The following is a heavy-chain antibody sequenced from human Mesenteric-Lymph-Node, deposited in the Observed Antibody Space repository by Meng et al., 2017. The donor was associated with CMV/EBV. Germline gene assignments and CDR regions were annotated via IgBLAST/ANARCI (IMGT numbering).Heavy chain of an antibody. CDR2: INHSGST. V-gene: IGHV4-34*01. CDR3: ARGSSYDILTGYFDY. J-gene: IGHJ4*02. D-gene: IGHD3-9*01. Sequence: VQSPQGAPGLLKTSETLSVTFAVYGGSFSGYYWNWIRQSPEKGLEWIGEINHSGSTTYNPSFTSRIIISVDTSTNQISLNMSSVTAADTAVYYCARGSSYDILTGYFDYWGQGALVTVSS. CDR1: GGSFSGYY.